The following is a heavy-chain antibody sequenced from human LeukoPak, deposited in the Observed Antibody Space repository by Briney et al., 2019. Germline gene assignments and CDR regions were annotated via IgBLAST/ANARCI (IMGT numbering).Heavy chain of an antibody. J-gene: IGHJ4*02. CDR1: GDSISSYF. D-gene: IGHD2-21*02. Sequence: PWETLSLTCVVSGDSISSYFWSWIRQPPGKGLEWIGDIFYSGPTNYNPSLESRVTISLDTSQNQFSLKLTSLTAADTAVYYCARHVGVVTAGRALDYWGQGTLVTVSS. V-gene: IGHV4-59*08. CDR2: IFYSGPT. CDR3: ARHVGVVTAGRALDY.